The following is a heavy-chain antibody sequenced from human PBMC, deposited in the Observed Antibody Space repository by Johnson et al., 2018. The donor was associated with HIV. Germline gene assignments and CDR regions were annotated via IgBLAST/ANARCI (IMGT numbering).Heavy chain of an antibody. V-gene: IGHV3-30*04. J-gene: IGHJ3*02. CDR3: ARGAFLKVYVSDDAFDI. Sequence: QVQLVESGGGVVQPGRSLRLSCAASGFTFSVFAMHWVRLAPGKGLEWVAVISYDGSNRHYADSVKGRFTISRDNSKNTLYLQLNNLRAEDTAVYYCARGAFLKVYVSDDAFDIWGQGTMVTVSS. CDR1: GFTFSVFA. D-gene: IGHD2-8*01. CDR2: ISYDGSNR.